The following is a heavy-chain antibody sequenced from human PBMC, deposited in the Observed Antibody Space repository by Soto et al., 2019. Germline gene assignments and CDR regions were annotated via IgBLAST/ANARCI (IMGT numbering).Heavy chain of an antibody. CDR3: ASLMSSGYYYGMDV. Sequence: QVQLVQSGAEVKKPGSSVKVSSKASGGTFSSYTISWVRQAPGQGLEWMGRIIPILGIANYAQKFQGRVTITADKSTSTAYMELSSLRSEDTAVYYCASLMSSGYYYGMDVWGQATTVTVSS. CDR2: IIPILGIA. CDR1: GGTFSSYT. V-gene: IGHV1-69*02. J-gene: IGHJ6*02. D-gene: IGHD3-10*01.